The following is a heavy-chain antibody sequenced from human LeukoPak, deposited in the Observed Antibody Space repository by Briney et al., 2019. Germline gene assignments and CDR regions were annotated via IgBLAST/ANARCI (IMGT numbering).Heavy chain of an antibody. J-gene: IGHJ4*02. CDR1: GGSISNYY. CDR3: ARDPAAAGAFDY. D-gene: IGHD6-13*01. CDR2: IHTSGST. Sequence: SETLSLTCTVSGGSISNYYWSWIRQPAGKGLEWIGRIHTSGSTNYNPALKNRGTLSGDTSKNPLSLKLTSVTATDTAVYYCARDPAAAGAFDYWGQGTLVTVSS. V-gene: IGHV4-4*07.